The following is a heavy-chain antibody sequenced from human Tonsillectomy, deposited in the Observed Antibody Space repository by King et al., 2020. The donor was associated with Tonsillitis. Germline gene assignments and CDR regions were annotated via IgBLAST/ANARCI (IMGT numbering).Heavy chain of an antibody. D-gene: IGHD3-16*01. CDR2: INHSGST. J-gene: IGHJ4*02. CDR1: GGSFSGYY. Sequence: VQLPQWGAGLLKPSETLSLTCAVYGGSFSGYYWSWIRQPPGKGLEWIGEINHSGSTNYNPSLKSRVTISADTSKNQFSLKLSSVTAADAAVYYCARGLFGGAPFDYWGQRTLVTVSS. CDR3: ARGLFGGAPFDY. V-gene: IGHV4-34*01.